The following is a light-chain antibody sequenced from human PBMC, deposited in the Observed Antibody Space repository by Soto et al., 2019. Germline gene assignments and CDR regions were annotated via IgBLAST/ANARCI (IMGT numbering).Light chain of an antibody. V-gene: IGLV6-57*01. J-gene: IGLJ3*02. CDR1: SGGIANNY. CDR3: QSYDSALWV. CDR2: END. Sequence: NFMLTQPPSVSESPGKTVTISCTRSSGGIANNYVQWYQQRPGSSPTIVIYENDQRPSGVPHHFSGSIDSSSNSASLTISGLKTEDEADYYCQSYDSALWVFGGGTKLTVL.